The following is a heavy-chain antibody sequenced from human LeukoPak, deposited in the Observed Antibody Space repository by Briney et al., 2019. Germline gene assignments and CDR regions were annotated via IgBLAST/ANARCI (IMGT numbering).Heavy chain of an antibody. J-gene: IGHJ4*02. Sequence: GGSLRLSCAASGFTFSSYGMHGVRQARGKGVEGVAVIWYDGSNKYYADSVKGRFTISRDNSKNTLYLQMNSLRAEDTAVYYCAKDGRRLAGMIDYWGQGTLVTVSS. CDR1: GFTFSSYG. V-gene: IGHV3-33*06. CDR3: AKDGRRLAGMIDY. D-gene: IGHD6-19*01. CDR2: IWYDGSNK.